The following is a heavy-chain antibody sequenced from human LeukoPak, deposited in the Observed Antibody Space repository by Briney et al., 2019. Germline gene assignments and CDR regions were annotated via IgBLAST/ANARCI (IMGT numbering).Heavy chain of an antibody. CDR3: ARDYGDYEPGRHHYYYYYMDV. Sequence: GGSLRLSCAASGFTFSTHGMHWVSQAPGKGLEWVAFIRYDGINKYYADSVKGRFTMSRDNAKKSLFLQMNSLRAEDTAVYYCARDYGDYEPGRHHYYYYYMDVWGKGTTVTVSS. CDR1: GFTFSTHG. J-gene: IGHJ6*03. V-gene: IGHV3-30*02. D-gene: IGHD4-17*01. CDR2: IRYDGINK.